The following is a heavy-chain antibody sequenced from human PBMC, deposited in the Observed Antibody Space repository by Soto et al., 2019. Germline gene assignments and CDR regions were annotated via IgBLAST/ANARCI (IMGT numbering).Heavy chain of an antibody. D-gene: IGHD2-2*01. CDR1: GFTFSSYA. V-gene: IGHV3-23*01. CDR3: AKGEHKVVPAAIHY. Sequence: GGSLRLSCAASGFTFSSYAMSWVRQAPGKGLEWVSAISGSGGSTYYADSVKGRFTISRDNSKNTLYLQMNSLRAEDTAIYYCAKGEHKVVPAAIHYWGQGTLVTVSS. CDR2: ISGSGGST. J-gene: IGHJ4*02.